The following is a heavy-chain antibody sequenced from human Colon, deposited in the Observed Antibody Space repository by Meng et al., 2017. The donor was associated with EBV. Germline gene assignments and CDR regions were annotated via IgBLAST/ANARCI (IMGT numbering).Heavy chain of an antibody. V-gene: IGHV5-51*03. CDR3: ARLRGLNGGSSEWFDP. D-gene: IGHD4-23*01. Sequence: GEEVKRPGESRKISWKTSAYTFTSYWIGWVRQIPGKSLEWMGIIFPGDSDTRYSPSFQGQVTISADKSISTAYLQWSSLKASDTAMYYCARLRGLNGGSSEWFDPWGQGTLVTVSS. CDR2: IFPGDSDT. J-gene: IGHJ5*02. CDR1: AYTFTSYW.